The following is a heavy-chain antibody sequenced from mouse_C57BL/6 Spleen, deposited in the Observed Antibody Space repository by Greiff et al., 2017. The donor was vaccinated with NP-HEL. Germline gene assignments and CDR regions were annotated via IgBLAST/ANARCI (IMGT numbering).Heavy chain of an antibody. J-gene: IGHJ4*01. V-gene: IGHV3-6*01. CDR1: GYSITSGYY. CDR2: ISYDGSN. Sequence: EVQLQQSGPGLVKPSQSLSLTCSVTGYSITSGYYWNWIRQFPGNKLEWMGYISYDGSNNYNPSLKNRISITRDTSKNQFFLKLNSVTTEDTATYYCAIGAMDYWGQGTSVTVSS. CDR3: AIGAMDY.